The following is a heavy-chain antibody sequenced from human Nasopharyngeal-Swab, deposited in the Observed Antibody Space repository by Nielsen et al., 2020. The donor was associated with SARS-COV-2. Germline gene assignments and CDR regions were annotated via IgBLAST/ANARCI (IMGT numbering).Heavy chain of an antibody. CDR1: GFTFSSYW. J-gene: IGHJ4*02. CDR3: ARAGDSSGWYPPYYFDY. CDR2: ISGNGGST. D-gene: IGHD6-19*01. Sequence: GESLKISCAASGFTFSSYWMSWVRQAPGKGLEWVSGISGNGGSTYHADSVKGRFTVSRDSAKNSLYLQMNSLRAEDTAVYYCARAGDSSGWYPPYYFDYWGQGTLVTVSS. V-gene: IGHV3-23*01.